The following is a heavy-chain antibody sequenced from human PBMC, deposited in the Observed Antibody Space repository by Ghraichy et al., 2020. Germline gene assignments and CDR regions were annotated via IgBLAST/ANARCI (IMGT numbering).Heavy chain of an antibody. D-gene: IGHD3-9*01. J-gene: IGHJ4*02. V-gene: IGHV3-15*01. CDR1: GFTFSNAW. CDR3: TTAVGYFDWLLEFDY. CDR2: IKSKTDGGTT. Sequence: GGSLRLSCAASGFTFSNAWMSWVRQAPGKGLEWVGRIKSKTDGGTTDYAAPVKGRFTISRDDSKNTLYLQMNSLKTEDTAVYYCTTAVGYFDWLLEFDYWGQGTLVTVSS.